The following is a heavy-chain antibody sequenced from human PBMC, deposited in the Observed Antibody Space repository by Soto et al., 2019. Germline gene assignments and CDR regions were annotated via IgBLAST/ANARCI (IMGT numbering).Heavy chain of an antibody. D-gene: IGHD2-21*01. Sequence: EVQLVESGGGLFKPGGSLRLSCAASGFTVSSNYMSWVRQAPGKGLEWVSVIYSGGSTYYADSVKGRFTISRDNSKNTLYLQMNSLRAEDTAVYYCARDEKGGDSPCWGQGTLVTVSS. J-gene: IGHJ4*02. CDR2: IYSGGST. V-gene: IGHV3-66*01. CDR1: GFTVSSNY. CDR3: ARDEKGGDSPC.